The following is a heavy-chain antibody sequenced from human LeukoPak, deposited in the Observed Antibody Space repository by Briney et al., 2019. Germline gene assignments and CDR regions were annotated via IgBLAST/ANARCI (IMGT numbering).Heavy chain of an antibody. CDR2: IYYSGST. D-gene: IGHD3-9*01. J-gene: IGHJ6*02. CDR3: ASLIGTTISDYYYGMDV. CDR1: GGSISSYY. V-gene: IGHV4-59*08. Sequence: SETLSLTCTVSGGSISSYYWSWIRQPPGKGLEWIGYIYYSGSTNYNPSLKSRVTISVDTSKNQFSLKLSSVTAADTAVYYCASLIGTTISDYYYGMDVWGQGTTVTVSS.